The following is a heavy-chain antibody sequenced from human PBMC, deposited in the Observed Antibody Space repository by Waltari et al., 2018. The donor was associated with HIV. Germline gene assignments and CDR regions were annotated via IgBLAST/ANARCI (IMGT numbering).Heavy chain of an antibody. V-gene: IGHV3-11*04. Sequence: QVQLVESGGGLVKPGGSLRLSCAASGLPFSNSYMTWIRQAPGKGLELISDISSSGGTIYDADSVKGRFTISRDNTKNSLYLQMNSLRVEDTAVYYCTRLRAGQLWLDYWGHGTLVIVSS. CDR3: TRLRAGQLWLDY. J-gene: IGHJ4*01. CDR1: GLPFSNSY. CDR2: ISSSGGTI. D-gene: IGHD3-10*01.